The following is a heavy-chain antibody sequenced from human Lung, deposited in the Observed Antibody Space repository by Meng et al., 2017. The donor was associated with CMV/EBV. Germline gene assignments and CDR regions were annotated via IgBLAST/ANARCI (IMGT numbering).Heavy chain of an antibody. CDR1: GLTVSNNY. CDR3: ARDMYWDQSYHGMDV. V-gene: IGHV3-66*02. D-gene: IGHD1-26*01. Sequence: GESLKISCAASGLTVSNNYLTWVRQAPGKGLEWVSVFYSGGSTYYADSVKGRFTVSRDNSKNTLYLQMNSLRVEDTGIYYCARDMYWDQSYHGMDVWGRGTTVTVSS. J-gene: IGHJ6*02. CDR2: FYSGGST.